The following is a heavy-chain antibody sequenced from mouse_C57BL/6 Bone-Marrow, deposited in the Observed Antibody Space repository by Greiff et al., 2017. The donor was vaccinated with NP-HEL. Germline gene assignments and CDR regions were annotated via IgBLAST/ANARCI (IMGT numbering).Heavy chain of an antibody. D-gene: IGHD1-1*01. CDR1: GYTFTSYW. CDR2: IHPNSGST. Sequence: QVQLQQPGAELVKPGASVKLSCKASGYTFTSYWMHWVKQRPGQGLEWIGMIHPNSGSTNYNEKFKSKATLTVDKSSSTAYMQLSSLTSEDSAVYYCARRDYYGSLWYFDVRGTGTTVTVSS. J-gene: IGHJ1*03. V-gene: IGHV1-64*01. CDR3: ARRDYYGSLWYFDV.